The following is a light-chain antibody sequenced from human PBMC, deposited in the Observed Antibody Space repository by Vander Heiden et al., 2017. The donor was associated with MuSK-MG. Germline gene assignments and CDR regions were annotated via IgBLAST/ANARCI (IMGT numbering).Light chain of an antibody. V-gene: IGLV2-23*02. CDR1: SSDVGGYNL. J-gene: IGLJ2*01. Sequence: QSALTQPASVSGSPGQSITISCTGTSSDVGGYNLVSWYQQHTGKAPKLMIYEVSKRPSGVSTRFSGSKSGNTASLTISGLQAEDEADYYCCSYAGTSTVVFGGGTKLTV. CDR3: CSYAGTSTVV. CDR2: EVS.